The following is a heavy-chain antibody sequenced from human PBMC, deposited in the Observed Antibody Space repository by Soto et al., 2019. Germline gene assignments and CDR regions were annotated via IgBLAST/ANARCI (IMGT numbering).Heavy chain of an antibody. CDR2: INHTVGT. V-gene: IGHV4-34*01. J-gene: IGHJ5*02. Sequence: AXGSLSLTCAVYGGSFNGYYWNWIRQPPGKGLEWIGEINHTVGTHYNPSLKSRVTMSVDTSKNQFSLRLSSVTAADTAIYYCATRITVFGLLIPPFDPWGQGTQVTVSS. CDR1: GGSFNGYY. D-gene: IGHD3-3*01. CDR3: ATRITVFGLLIPPFDP.